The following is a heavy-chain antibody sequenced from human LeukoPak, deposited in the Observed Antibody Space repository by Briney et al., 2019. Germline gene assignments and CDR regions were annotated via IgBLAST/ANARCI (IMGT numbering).Heavy chain of an antibody. V-gene: IGHV4-39*01. CDR2: IYYSGST. CDR3: ARHISGGPFDP. Sequence: SETLSLTCTVSGGSISSSSYYWGWIRQPPGKGLEWIGSIYYSGSTYYNPSLKSRVTISVDTSKNQFSLKLSSVTAADTAVYYCARHISGGPFDPWGQGTLVTVSS. J-gene: IGHJ5*02. CDR1: GGSISSSSYY.